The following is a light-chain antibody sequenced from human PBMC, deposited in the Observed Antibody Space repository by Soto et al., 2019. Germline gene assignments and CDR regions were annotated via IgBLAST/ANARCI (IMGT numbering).Light chain of an antibody. V-gene: IGKV3-15*01. CDR3: QQYNNWPRT. CDR2: GAS. Sequence: EVVLTQSPDTLSLPPGERATLSCRASQSISSYLAWYQQKPGQAPRLLIYGASTRATGIPARFSGSGSGTEFTLTISSLQSEDFAVYYCQQYNNWPRTFGQGTKVDIK. J-gene: IGKJ1*01. CDR1: QSISSY.